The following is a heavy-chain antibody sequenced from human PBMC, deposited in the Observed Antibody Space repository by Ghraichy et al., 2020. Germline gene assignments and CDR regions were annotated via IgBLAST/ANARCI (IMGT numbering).Heavy chain of an antibody. D-gene: IGHD3-10*01. CDR1: GFTFSIHG. CDR2: ISGSGGST. CDR3: AKDFYNSGSFDY. J-gene: IGHJ4*02. Sequence: GESLNIYCIASGFTFSIHGMTWVRQAPGKGLEWVSSISGSGGSTSYADSVKGRVTISRDNSQNTLYLQMNSLRADDTAIYFCAKDFYNSGSFDYWGQGTLVTVSS. V-gene: IGHV3-23*01.